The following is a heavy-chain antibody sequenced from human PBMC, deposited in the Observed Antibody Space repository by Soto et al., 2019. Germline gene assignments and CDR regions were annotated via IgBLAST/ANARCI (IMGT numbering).Heavy chain of an antibody. D-gene: IGHD4-17*01. CDR3: AREDYGVIWFDY. CDR1: GFTFSSYA. CDR2: ISYDGSNK. Sequence: TGGSLRLSCAASGFTFSSYAMHWVRQAPGKGLEWVAVISYDGSNKYYADSVKGRFTISRDNSKNTLYLQMNSLRAEDTAVYYCAREDYGVIWFDYWGQGTLVTVSS. V-gene: IGHV3-30-3*01. J-gene: IGHJ4*02.